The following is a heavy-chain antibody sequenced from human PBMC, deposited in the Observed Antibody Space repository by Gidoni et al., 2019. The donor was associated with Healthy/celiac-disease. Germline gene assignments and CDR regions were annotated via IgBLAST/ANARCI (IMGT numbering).Heavy chain of an antibody. V-gene: IGHV1-2*06. Sequence: QVQLVQSGAEVKKPGASVKVSCKASGYTFTGYYMHWVRQAPGQGLEWMGRINPNSGGTNYAQKFQGRVTMTRDTSISTAYMELSRLRSDDTAVYYCARYSGYEPAEYYFDYWGQGTLVTVSS. CDR1: GYTFTGYY. D-gene: IGHD5-12*01. CDR3: ARYSGYEPAEYYFDY. J-gene: IGHJ4*02. CDR2: INPNSGGT.